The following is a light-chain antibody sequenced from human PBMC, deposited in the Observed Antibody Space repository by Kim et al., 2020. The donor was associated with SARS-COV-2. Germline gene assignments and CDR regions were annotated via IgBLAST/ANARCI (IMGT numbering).Light chain of an antibody. V-gene: IGLV3-1*01. J-gene: IGLJ1*01. CDR1: KLGDKY. CDR2: QDN. Sequence: VSPGQTASITCSGEKLGDKYACWYQQKPGQSPVLVIYQDNKRPSGIPERFSGSNSGNTATLTISGTQAMDEADYYCQAWDSSTYVFGTGTKVTVL. CDR3: QAWDSSTYV.